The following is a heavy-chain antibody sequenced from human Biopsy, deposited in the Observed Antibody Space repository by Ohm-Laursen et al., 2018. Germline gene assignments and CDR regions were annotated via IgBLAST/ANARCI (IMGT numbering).Heavy chain of an antibody. CDR2: NIPILGTG. Sequence: SVKVSCNAPGGTFSNYGVNWVRQVPGQGLEWLGENIPILGTGSYAQKFQDRVTVAADTSTSTATMELRSLRSDDTAVYYCATKLTGYFHHWGQGTLVSVSS. J-gene: IGHJ1*01. V-gene: IGHV1-69*06. CDR1: GGTFSNYG. CDR3: ATKLTGYFHH. D-gene: IGHD3-9*01.